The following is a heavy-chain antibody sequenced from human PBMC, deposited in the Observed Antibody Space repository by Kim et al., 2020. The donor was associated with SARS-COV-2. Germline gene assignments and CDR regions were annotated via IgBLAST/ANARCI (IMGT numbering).Heavy chain of an antibody. Sequence: GGSLRLSCAASGFTVSSNYMSWVRQAPGKGLEWVSVIYSGGSTYYADSVKGRFTISRDNSKNTLYLQMNSRRAEDTAVYYCARDLGVPAAMGVKYYYYGMDVWGQGTTVTVSS. D-gene: IGHD2-2*01. J-gene: IGHJ6*02. CDR2: IYSGGST. CDR1: GFTVSSNY. CDR3: ARDLGVPAAMGVKYYYYGMDV. V-gene: IGHV3-53*01.